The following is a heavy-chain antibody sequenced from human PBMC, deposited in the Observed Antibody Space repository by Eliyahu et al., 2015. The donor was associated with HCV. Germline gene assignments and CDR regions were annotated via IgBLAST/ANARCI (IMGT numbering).Heavy chain of an antibody. Sequence: QVQLVESGGGVVQPGRSLRLSXAASGFPXXXYGMHWVRQAXGKGLEWVAVIWYDGSNKYYADSVKGRFTISRDNSKNTLYLQMNSLRAEDTAVYYCARGYCSGGSCYLDYWGQGTLVTVSS. CDR1: GFPXXXYG. CDR2: IWYDGSNK. V-gene: IGHV3-33*08. CDR3: ARGYCSGGSCYLDY. J-gene: IGHJ4*02. D-gene: IGHD2-15*01.